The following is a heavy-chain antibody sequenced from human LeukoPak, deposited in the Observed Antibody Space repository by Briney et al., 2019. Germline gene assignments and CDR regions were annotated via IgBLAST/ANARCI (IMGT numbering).Heavy chain of an antibody. CDR2: INHSGST. J-gene: IGHJ4*02. CDR1: GGSISSGDYY. Sequence: SETLSLTCTVSGGSISSGDYYWSWIRQPPGKGLEWIGEINHSGSTNYNPSLKSRVTISVDTSKNQFSLKLSSVTAADTAVYYCARALSIAAAGPDYWGQGTLVTVSS. D-gene: IGHD6-13*01. CDR3: ARALSIAAAGPDY. V-gene: IGHV4-39*07.